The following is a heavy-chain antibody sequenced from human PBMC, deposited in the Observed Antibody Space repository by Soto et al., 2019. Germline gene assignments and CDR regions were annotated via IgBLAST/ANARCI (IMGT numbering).Heavy chain of an antibody. CDR3: AREFGYSYGYGDFDY. CDR2: INPSSGGT. Sequence: VASVKVSWKAAGYTFTGYYMHWVRQAPGQGLEWMGRINPSSGGTSYAQKFQGRVTMTRDTSTSTVYMELSSLRSEDTAVYYCAREFGYSYGYGDFDYWGQGTLVTVSS. J-gene: IGHJ4*02. CDR1: GYTFTGYY. V-gene: IGHV1-2*02. D-gene: IGHD5-18*01.